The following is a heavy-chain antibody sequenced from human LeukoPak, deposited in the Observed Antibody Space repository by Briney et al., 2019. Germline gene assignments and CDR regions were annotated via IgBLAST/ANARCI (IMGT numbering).Heavy chain of an antibody. CDR1: AGSFSGYY. J-gene: IGHJ4*02. CDR2: INHSGST. CDR3: AHGYCSGGSCFTFSY. Sequence: PSETLSLTCADYAGSFSGYYWSWIRQPPGKGLEWIGEINHSGSTNYNPSLKSRVTISVDTSKNQFSLKLSSVTAADTAVYYCAHGYCSGGSCFTFSYWGQGTLVTVSS. V-gene: IGHV4-34*01. D-gene: IGHD2-15*01.